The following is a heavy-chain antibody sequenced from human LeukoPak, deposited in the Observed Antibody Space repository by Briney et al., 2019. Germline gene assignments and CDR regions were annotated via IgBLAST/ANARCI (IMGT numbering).Heavy chain of an antibody. CDR1: GGSISSGSYY. D-gene: IGHD6-13*01. J-gene: IGHJ5*02. CDR2: IYYSGST. Sequence: SQTLSLTCTVSGGSISSGSYYWSWIRQPAGKGLEWIGYIYYSGSTNYNPSLKSRVTISVDTSKNQFSLKLSSVTAADTAVYYCARAGRAAADNWFDPWGQGTLVTVSS. CDR3: ARAGRAAADNWFDP. V-gene: IGHV4-61*10.